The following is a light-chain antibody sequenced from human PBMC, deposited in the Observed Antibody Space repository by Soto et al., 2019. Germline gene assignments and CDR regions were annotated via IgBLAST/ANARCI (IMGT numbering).Light chain of an antibody. CDR2: AIN. J-gene: IGLJ1*01. V-gene: IGLV2-14*01. CDR3: SSFTTCNTRV. Sequence: QSVLTQPASVSGSPGQSIAISCTGTNSDVGAYNFVSWYQQYPGKAPKLIIHAINNRPSGVSDRFSGSKSGYTASLTISGLQADDEADYYCSSFTTCNTRVFGTGTKVTVL. CDR1: NSDVGAYNF.